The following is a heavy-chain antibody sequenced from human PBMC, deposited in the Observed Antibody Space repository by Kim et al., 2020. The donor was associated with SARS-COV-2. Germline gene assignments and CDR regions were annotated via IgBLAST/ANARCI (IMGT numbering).Heavy chain of an antibody. CDR2: IRSKANGKST. CDR1: GFTFSDYA. V-gene: IGHV3-73*01. CDR3: TGVVGATGTFLDS. J-gene: IGHJ5*01. D-gene: IGHD1-26*01. Sequence: GGSLRLSCAASGFTFSDYAMHWVRQAPGKGLEWVGCIRSKANGKSTVYSASVRGSFTIARDDSTLTPHLQMNSLKTEDAAVYYRTGVVGATGTFLDS.